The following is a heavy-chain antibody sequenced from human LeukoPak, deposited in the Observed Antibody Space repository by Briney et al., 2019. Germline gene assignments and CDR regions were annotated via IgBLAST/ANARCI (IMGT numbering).Heavy chain of an antibody. J-gene: IGHJ4*02. CDR2: ISGSSTTI. Sequence: GGSLRLPCPASGFTFSSYAMSWVRQAPGKGLEWVSYISGSSTTIYYADSVKGRFTISRDNAKNSLYLQMNSLRDEDTAVYYCARAQYCGGDCYWSFDYWGQGTLVTVSS. V-gene: IGHV3-48*02. D-gene: IGHD2-21*02. CDR1: GFTFSSYA. CDR3: ARAQYCGGDCYWSFDY.